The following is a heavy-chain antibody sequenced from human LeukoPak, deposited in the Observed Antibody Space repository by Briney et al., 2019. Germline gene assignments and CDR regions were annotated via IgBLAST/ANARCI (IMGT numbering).Heavy chain of an antibody. CDR3: ARDWVRYCSSTGCFRSGFDY. Sequence: GGSLRLSCAASGFTFSSYGMHWVRQAPGKGLEWVAVIWYDGSNKYYADSVKGRFTISRDNSKNTLYLQMSSLRAEDTAVYYCARDWVRYCSSTGCFRSGFDYWGQGTLVTVSS. D-gene: IGHD2-2*01. V-gene: IGHV3-33*01. CDR2: IWYDGSNK. J-gene: IGHJ4*02. CDR1: GFTFSSYG.